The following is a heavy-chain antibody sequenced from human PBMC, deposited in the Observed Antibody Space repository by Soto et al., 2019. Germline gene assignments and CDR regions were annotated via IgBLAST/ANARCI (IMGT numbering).Heavy chain of an antibody. D-gene: IGHD5-18*01. V-gene: IGHV4-59*12. Sequence: PSETLSITCTVSGAPITINYWSWIRQAPGKGLEWIGYIYYSGSTTYNPSLKSRVTMSADTSKDHFSLKLSSVTAADTAVYYCARGDTAMAAYYFDYWGQGTLVTVSS. CDR1: GAPITINY. J-gene: IGHJ4*02. CDR3: ARGDTAMAAYYFDY. CDR2: IYYSGST.